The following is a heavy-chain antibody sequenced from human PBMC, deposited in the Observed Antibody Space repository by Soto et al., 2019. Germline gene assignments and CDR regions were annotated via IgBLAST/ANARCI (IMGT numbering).Heavy chain of an antibody. CDR2: ISSSSSYI. Sequence: GGSLRLSCAASGFAFSSYSMNWVRQAPGKGLEWVSSISSSSSYIYYADSVKGRFTISRDNAKNSLYLQMNSLRAEDTAVYYCARESSGYSSEPWGQGTLVTAPQ. V-gene: IGHV3-21*01. CDR3: ARESSGYSSEP. CDR1: GFAFSSYS. D-gene: IGHD3-22*01. J-gene: IGHJ5*02.